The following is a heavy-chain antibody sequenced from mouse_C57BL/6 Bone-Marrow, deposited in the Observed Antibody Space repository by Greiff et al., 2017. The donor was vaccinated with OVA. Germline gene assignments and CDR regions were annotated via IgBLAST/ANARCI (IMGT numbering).Heavy chain of an antibody. CDR3: ARSSGYGFAY. CDR2: INPNNGGT. J-gene: IGHJ3*01. Sequence: VHVKQSGPELVKPGASVKMSCKASGYTFTDYNMHWVKQSHGKSLEWIGYINPNNGGTSYNQKFKGKATLTVNKSSSTAYMELRSLTSEDSAVYYCARSSGYGFAYWGQGTLVTVSA. D-gene: IGHD3-2*02. CDR1: GYTFTDYN. V-gene: IGHV1-22*01.